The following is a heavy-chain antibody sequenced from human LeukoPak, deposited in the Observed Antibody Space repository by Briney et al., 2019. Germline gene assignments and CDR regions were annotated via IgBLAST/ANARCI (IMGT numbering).Heavy chain of an antibody. CDR1: GFTFSSYS. V-gene: IGHV3-21*01. CDR2: ISSISSYI. J-gene: IGHJ4*02. D-gene: IGHD4-17*01. CDR3: ARAPQSDYGDYVSFLDDY. Sequence: GRSLRLSCAASGFTFSSYSMNWVRQAPGKGLEWVSSISSISSYIYYADSVKGRFTISRDNAKNSLYLQMNSLRAEDTAVYYCARAPQSDYGDYVSFLDDYWGQGTLVTVSS.